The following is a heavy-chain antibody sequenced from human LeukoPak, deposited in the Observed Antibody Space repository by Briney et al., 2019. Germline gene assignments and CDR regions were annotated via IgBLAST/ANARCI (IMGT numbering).Heavy chain of an antibody. Sequence: AAVKVSRKDSGYSFITYGLIWVRQAPGLGLEWMGWISANSGDTKYGQSFQGRVTMTTDTTPETAYIELRSRRFDGTVIYYCARTVGDRADPWGQGSLVTVSS. CDR2: ISANSGDT. CDR1: GYSFITYG. CDR3: ARTVGDRADP. D-gene: IGHD2-21*01. J-gene: IGHJ5*02. V-gene: IGHV1-18*01.